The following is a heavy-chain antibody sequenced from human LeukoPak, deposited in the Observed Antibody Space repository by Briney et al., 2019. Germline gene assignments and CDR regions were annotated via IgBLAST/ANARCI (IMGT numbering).Heavy chain of an antibody. J-gene: IGHJ6*03. CDR3: ARVESGYSFRHYYYYMDV. CDR2: IYTCGCT. V-gene: IGHV4-4*07. CDR1: GGSISSYY. D-gene: IGHD3-3*01. Sequence: SETLSLTCIGCGGSISSYYWSWIRQPAGKGLEGIGRIYTCGCTNYTPSLKSRVTLSVDTSKNQFSLKLSSVTAADTAVYYCARVESGYSFRHYYYYMDVWSKGTTVTVSS.